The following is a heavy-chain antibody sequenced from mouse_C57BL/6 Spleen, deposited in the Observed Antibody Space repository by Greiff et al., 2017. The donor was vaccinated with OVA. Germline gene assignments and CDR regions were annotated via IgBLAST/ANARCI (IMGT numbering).Heavy chain of an antibody. D-gene: IGHD1-1*02. CDR1: GFTFSSYA. CDR3: ARDGGGY. V-gene: IGHV5-4*01. CDR2: ISDGGSYT. J-gene: IGHJ4*01. Sequence: DVQLVESGGGLVKPGGSLKLSCAASGFTFSSYAMSWVRQTPEKRLEWVATISDGGSYTYYPDNVKGRFTISRDNAKNNLYLQMSHLKSEDTAMYYCARDGGGYWGQGTSVTVSS.